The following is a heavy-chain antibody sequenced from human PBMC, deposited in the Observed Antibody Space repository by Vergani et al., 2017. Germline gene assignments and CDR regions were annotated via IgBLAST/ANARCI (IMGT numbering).Heavy chain of an antibody. D-gene: IGHD3-22*01. V-gene: IGHV3-21*01. Sequence: EVQLVESGGGLVKSGGSLRLSCAASGFTFSSYSMNWVRQAPGKGLEWVSSISSSSSYIYYADSVKGRFTISRDNAKNSLYLQRNSLRAEDTAVYYCARDLFYYDSSGYYSGFLDYWGQGTLVTVSS. J-gene: IGHJ4*02. CDR2: ISSSSSYI. CDR1: GFTFSSYS. CDR3: ARDLFYYDSSGYYSGFLDY.